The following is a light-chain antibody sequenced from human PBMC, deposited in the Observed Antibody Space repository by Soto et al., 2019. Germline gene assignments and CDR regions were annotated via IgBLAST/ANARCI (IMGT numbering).Light chain of an antibody. V-gene: IGKV1-9*01. CDR3: QQYNNYWT. Sequence: IQLTQSPSSLSASVGDRVTITCRASQGISSYLAWYQQKPGKAPKLLIYAASTLQSGVPSRFSGGGSGTDFTLTISSLQPEDFATYYCQQYNNYWTLGQGTKVDIK. CDR2: AAS. CDR1: QGISSY. J-gene: IGKJ1*01.